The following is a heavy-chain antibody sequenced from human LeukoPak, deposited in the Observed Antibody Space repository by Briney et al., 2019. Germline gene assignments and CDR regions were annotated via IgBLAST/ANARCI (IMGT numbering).Heavy chain of an antibody. V-gene: IGHV3-21*01. J-gene: IGHJ4*02. CDR3: ARDYYVSGSYYNSPLGY. CDR1: GFTFSNYS. Sequence: GGSLRLSCAASGFTFSNYSMNWVRQAPGKGLQWVSSISSNNYIYYADSVKGRFTISRDNAKNSLYLQMNSLRAEDSAVYYCARDYYVSGSYYNSPLGYWGQGTLVSVSS. D-gene: IGHD3-10*01. CDR2: ISSNNYI.